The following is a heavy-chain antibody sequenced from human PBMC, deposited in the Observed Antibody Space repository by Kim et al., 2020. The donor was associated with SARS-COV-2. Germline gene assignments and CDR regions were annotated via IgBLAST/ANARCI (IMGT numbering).Heavy chain of an antibody. CDR3: ARELWFGELSPGFDY. J-gene: IGHJ4*02. Sequence: DSVKGRFTISRDNAKNSLYLQMNSLRAEDTAVYYCARELWFGELSPGFDYWGQGTLVTVSS. V-gene: IGHV3-11*04. D-gene: IGHD3-10*01.